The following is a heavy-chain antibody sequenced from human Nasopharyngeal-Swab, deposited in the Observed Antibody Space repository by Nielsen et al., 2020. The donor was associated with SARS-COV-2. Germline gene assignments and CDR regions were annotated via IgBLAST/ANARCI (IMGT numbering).Heavy chain of an antibody. D-gene: IGHD6-13*01. Sequence: SETLSLTCTVSGGSISSYYWSWIRLPPGKGLEWIGYIYYSGSTNYNPSLKSRVTISVDTSKNQFSLKLSSVTAADTAVYYCARDIPYSSSPIGYWGQGTLVTVPS. CDR2: IYYSGST. V-gene: IGHV4-59*01. J-gene: IGHJ4*02. CDR1: GGSISSYY. CDR3: ARDIPYSSSPIGY.